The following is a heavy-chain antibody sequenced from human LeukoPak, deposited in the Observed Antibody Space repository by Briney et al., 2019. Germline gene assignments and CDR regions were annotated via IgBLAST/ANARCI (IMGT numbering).Heavy chain of an antibody. J-gene: IGHJ4*02. Sequence: GGSLRLSCAASGFAFSSYSMNWVRQAPGKGLEWVSSISSSSSYIYYADSVKGRFTISRDNAKNSLYLQMNSLRAEDTAVYYCASIMGATTLDYWGQGTLVTVSS. V-gene: IGHV3-21*01. CDR3: ASIMGATTLDY. D-gene: IGHD1-26*01. CDR2: ISSSSSYI. CDR1: GFAFSSYS.